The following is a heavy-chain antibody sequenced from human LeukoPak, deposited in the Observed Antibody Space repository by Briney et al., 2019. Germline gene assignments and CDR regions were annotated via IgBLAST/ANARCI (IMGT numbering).Heavy chain of an antibody. J-gene: IGHJ6*03. D-gene: IGHD2-15*01. CDR1: GYTFTGYY. CDR2: INPKSGGT. V-gene: IGHV1-2*05. CDR3: ARVTHTKKREGYCSGGSCGYYYYMDV. Sequence: GASVKVSCKASGYTFTGYYMHWVRQAPGQGLEWVGRINPKSGGTNYAQKFQGRVTMTRDTSISTAYMELSRLRSDDTGVYYCARVTHTKKREGYCSGGSCGYYYYMDVWGKGTTVTVSS.